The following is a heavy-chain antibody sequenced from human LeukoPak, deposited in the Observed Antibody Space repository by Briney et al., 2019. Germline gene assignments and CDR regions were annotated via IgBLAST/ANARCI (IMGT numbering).Heavy chain of an antibody. D-gene: IGHD3-16*01. CDR1: GYSFATTYW. CDR2: IFPGVSAT. V-gene: IGHV5-51*01. J-gene: IGHJ3*02. CDR3: ARRAYDAFDI. Sequence: GESLKISCKASGYSFATTYWIGWVRQMPGKGLEWMGIIFPGVSATRYSPSFQGQVTISVDKSISTAYLQWSSLEASDTAMYYCARRAYDAFDIWGQGTMVTVSS.